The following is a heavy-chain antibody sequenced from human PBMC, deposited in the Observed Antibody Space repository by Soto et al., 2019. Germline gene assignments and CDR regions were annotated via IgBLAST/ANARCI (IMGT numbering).Heavy chain of an antibody. CDR3: ARGVAPMVDAIRGAWFDP. CDR2: IYYSGST. V-gene: IGHV4-31*03. CDR1: GGSISSGGYY. Sequence: PSETLSLTCTVSGGSISSGGYYWSWIRQHPGKGLEWIGYIYYSGSTYYNPSLKSRVTISVDTSKNQFSLKLSSVTAADTAVYYCARGVAPMVDAIRGAWFDPWGQGTLVTVSS. D-gene: IGHD2-8*01. J-gene: IGHJ5*02.